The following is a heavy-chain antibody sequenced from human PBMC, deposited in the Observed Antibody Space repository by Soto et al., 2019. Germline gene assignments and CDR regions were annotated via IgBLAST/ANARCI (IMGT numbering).Heavy chain of an antibody. J-gene: IGHJ4*02. CDR3: GSYGRHNFDY. CDR1: GGSFSGYY. V-gene: IGHV4-34*01. D-gene: IGHD2-21*01. Sequence: SETLSLTCAVYGGSFSGYYWSWIRQPPGKGLEWIGEINHSGSTNYNPSLKSRVTISVDTSKNQFSLKLSSVTAADTAVYYCGSYGRHNFDYWGQGTLVTVSS. CDR2: INHSGST.